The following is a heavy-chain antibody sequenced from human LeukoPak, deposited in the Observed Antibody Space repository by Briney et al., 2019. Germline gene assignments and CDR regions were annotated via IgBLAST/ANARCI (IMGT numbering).Heavy chain of an antibody. CDR3: AKVIREVDMSYDY. CDR2: IHYSGGST. Sequence: GGSLRLSCAASGFTFSNYALSWVRQAPGKGLEWVSAIHYSGGSTYYADSVKGRFTVSRDNSKNTLYLQMNSLRAEDTAVYYCAKVIREVDMSYDYWGQGALVTVSS. CDR1: GFTFSNYA. D-gene: IGHD5-24*01. J-gene: IGHJ4*02. V-gene: IGHV3-23*01.